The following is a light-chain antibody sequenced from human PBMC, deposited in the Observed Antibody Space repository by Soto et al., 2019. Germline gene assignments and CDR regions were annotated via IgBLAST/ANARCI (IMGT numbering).Light chain of an antibody. CDR2: GAS. V-gene: IGKV3-20*01. J-gene: IGKJ1*01. CDR3: QQYGSSPGT. CDR1: QSVSSTY. Sequence: EIVLTQSPGTLSLSPGERATLSCRASQSVSSTYLAWYQQKPGQAPRLLIYGASSRATVIPDRFSGSGSGTDFALTITRLVTEDLAVYYCQQYGSSPGTFGQGTKVEIK.